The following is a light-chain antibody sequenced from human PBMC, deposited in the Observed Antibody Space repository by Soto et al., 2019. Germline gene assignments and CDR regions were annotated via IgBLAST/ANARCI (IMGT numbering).Light chain of an antibody. V-gene: IGKV3-20*01. Sequence: EIVLTQSLGTLSLSPGERATLSCRADRSVSDTLLTWFQQKPCQAPRLLSFGTSNRAPGIPDRFSGSGSGTDCNLTISRQEPDDFAVYYCQHYGDAAWTFGQATKGESK. CDR1: RSVSDTL. J-gene: IGKJ1*01. CDR2: GTS. CDR3: QHYGDAAWT.